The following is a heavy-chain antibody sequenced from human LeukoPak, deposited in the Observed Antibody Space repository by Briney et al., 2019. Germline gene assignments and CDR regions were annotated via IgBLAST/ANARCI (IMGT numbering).Heavy chain of an antibody. V-gene: IGHV4-59*01. J-gene: IGHJ6*02. Sequence: SETLSLTCTVSGGSISNYYWSWIRQSPVKGLEWIGYIYFSGATNYNPSLKSRVTISVDTSKNQLSLKLSSVTAADTAVYYCAREDPQTTVPEGLDVWGQGTTVTVSS. CDR2: IYFSGAT. D-gene: IGHD4-17*01. CDR1: GGSISNYY. CDR3: AREDPQTTVPEGLDV.